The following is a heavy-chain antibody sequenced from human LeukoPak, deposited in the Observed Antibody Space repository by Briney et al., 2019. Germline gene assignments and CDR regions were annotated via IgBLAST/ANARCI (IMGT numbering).Heavy chain of an antibody. CDR2: ISLAGRT. CDR1: GGSITTTNY. V-gene: IGHV4-4*02. Sequence: PSETLSLTCGVSGGSITTTNYWSWVRQPPGGGLEWIGEISLAGRTRYNPSLMSRVNISIDESKNHLYLNLASVTAADTAVYYCSRESGPFCPFGHWGQGTLVAVTS. J-gene: IGHJ4*02. D-gene: IGHD1-26*01. CDR3: SRESGPFCPFGH.